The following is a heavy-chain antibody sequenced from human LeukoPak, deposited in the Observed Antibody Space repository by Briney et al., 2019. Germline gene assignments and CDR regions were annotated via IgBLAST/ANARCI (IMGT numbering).Heavy chain of an antibody. D-gene: IGHD2-2*01. J-gene: IGHJ4*02. CDR3: ARAGYCSSTSCYSEDY. CDR1: GGTFGSYA. Sequence: SVKVSCKASGGTFGSYAISWVRQAPGQGLEWMGGIIPIFGTANYAQKFQGRVTITADESTSTAYMELSSLRSEDTAVYYCARAGYCSSTSCYSEDYWGQGTLVTVSS. V-gene: IGHV1-69*01. CDR2: IIPIFGTA.